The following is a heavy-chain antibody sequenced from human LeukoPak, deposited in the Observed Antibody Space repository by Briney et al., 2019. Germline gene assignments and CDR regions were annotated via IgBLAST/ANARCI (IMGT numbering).Heavy chain of an antibody. CDR2: ISYDGSNK. CDR3: PRGLNRFDY. V-gene: IGHV3-30*04. J-gene: IGHJ4*02. CDR1: GFAFSSYA. Sequence: GGSLRLSCAASGFAFSSYAMHWVRQAPGKGLEWVAVISYDGSNKYYADSVKGRFTISRDNSKNTLYLQMNSLRAEDTAVYYTPRGLNRFDYWGQGTLVTVSS. D-gene: IGHD2-15*01.